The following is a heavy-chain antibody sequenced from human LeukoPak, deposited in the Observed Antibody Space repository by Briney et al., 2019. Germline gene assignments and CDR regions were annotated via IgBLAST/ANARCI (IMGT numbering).Heavy chain of an antibody. D-gene: IGHD3-9*01. CDR2: ISSSSSTI. CDR3: ARSGYFDWFKGLYYYGMDV. CDR1: GFTFSSYS. V-gene: IGHV3-48*01. J-gene: IGHJ6*02. Sequence: GGSLRLSCAASGFTFSSYSMNWVRQAPGKGLEWVSYISSSSSTIYYADSVKGRFTISRDNAKNSLYLQMNSLRAEDTAVYYCARSGYFDWFKGLYYYGMDVWGQGTTVTVSS.